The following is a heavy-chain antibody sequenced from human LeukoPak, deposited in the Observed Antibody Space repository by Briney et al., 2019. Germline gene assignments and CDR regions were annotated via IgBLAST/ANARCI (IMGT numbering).Heavy chain of an antibody. CDR3: ARERGLRGWFDP. CDR1: GGSISSSSYY. J-gene: IGHJ5*02. D-gene: IGHD5-12*01. CDR2: IYYSVST. Sequence: PSETLSLTCTVSGGSISSSSYYWGWIRQPPGKGLEWIGSIYYSVSTYYNPSLKSRVTISVDTSKNQFSLKLSSVTAADTAVYYCARERGLRGWFDPWGQGTLVTVSS. V-gene: IGHV4-39*07.